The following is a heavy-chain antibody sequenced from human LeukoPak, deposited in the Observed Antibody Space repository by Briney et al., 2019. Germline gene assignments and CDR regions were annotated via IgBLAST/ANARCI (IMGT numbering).Heavy chain of an antibody. V-gene: IGHV4-34*01. CDR1: GGSFSGYY. CDR2: INHSGST. J-gene: IGHJ4*02. CDR3: AREVRKGVDY. D-gene: IGHD1-14*01. Sequence: PSETLSLTCAVYGGSFSGYYWSWIRQPPGKGLEWIGEINHSGSTNYNPSLKSRVTISVDTSKNQFSLKLSSVTAADTAVYYCAREVRKGVDYWGQGTLVTVSS.